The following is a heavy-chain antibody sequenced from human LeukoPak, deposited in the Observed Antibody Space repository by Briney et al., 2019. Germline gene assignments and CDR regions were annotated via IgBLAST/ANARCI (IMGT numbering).Heavy chain of an antibody. Sequence: PGRSLRLSCAASGFTFSSYGMHWVRQAPGKGLEWVAVISYDGSNKYYADSVKGRFTISRDNSKNTLYLQMNSLRAEDTAVYYCAKASTGRTAPYYYYYGMDVWGQGTTVTVSS. CDR2: ISYDGSNK. V-gene: IGHV3-30*18. D-gene: IGHD3-10*01. CDR3: AKASTGRTAPYYYYYGMDV. CDR1: GFTFSSYG. J-gene: IGHJ6*02.